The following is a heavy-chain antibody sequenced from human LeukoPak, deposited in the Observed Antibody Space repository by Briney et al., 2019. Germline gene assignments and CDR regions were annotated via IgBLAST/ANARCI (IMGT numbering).Heavy chain of an antibody. CDR3: AEDLTFGDGRWEFDP. J-gene: IGHJ5*02. D-gene: IGHD4-17*01. Sequence: PGGSLRLSCAASGFAFSGYAMTWVRPAPGKGVECGSDILRCGSTYYPDSVKGRFTISNDKSKNTLYLQMDSLRAEDTAVYYCAEDLTFGDGRWEFDPWGQGTLVTVSS. V-gene: IGHV3-23*01. CDR2: ILRCGST. CDR1: GFAFSGYA.